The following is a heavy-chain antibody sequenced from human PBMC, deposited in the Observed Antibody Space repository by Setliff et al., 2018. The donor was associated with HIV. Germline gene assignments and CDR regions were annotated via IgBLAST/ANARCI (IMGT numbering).Heavy chain of an antibody. J-gene: IGHJ3*02. CDR2: ISYDGNNK. CDR3: ARAYGDPPHDAFDI. Sequence: PGGSLRLSCAASGFTFSSYAMHWVRQAPGKGLEWVAVISYDGNNKYYADSVKGRFTISRDNSKNTLYLQMNSLRAEDTAVYYCARAYGDPPHDAFDIWGQGTMVTVSS. D-gene: IGHD4-17*01. V-gene: IGHV3-30-3*01. CDR1: GFTFSSYA.